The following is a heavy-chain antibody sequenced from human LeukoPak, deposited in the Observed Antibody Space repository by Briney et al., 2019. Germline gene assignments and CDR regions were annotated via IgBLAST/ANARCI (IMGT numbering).Heavy chain of an antibody. CDR2: ISYDGSNK. J-gene: IGHJ5*02. V-gene: IGHV3-30*03. CDR3: ARGIVVVPAALFDP. Sequence: GGSLRLSCAASGFTFSSYGMHWVRQAPGKGLEWVAVISYDGSNKYYADSVKGRFTISRDNAKNSLYLQMNSLRAEDTAVYYCARGIVVVPAALFDPWGQGTLVTVSS. CDR1: GFTFSSYG. D-gene: IGHD2-2*01.